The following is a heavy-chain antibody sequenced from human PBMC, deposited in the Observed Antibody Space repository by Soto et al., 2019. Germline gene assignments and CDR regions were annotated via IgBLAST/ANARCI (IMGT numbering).Heavy chain of an antibody. Sequence: ASVKVSCKVSGYAFTDYFVHWVRQAPGQGLEWMGYINPKRGDTKFAPKFQGRVTLTRDTSITTAYMDLRRLTSDDTAVYYCASWSGASGSYTAFNSRGPGTLVTVPS. J-gene: IGHJ4*02. CDR1: GYAFTDYF. CDR2: INPKRGDT. D-gene: IGHD3-10*01. CDR3: ASWSGASGSYTAFNS. V-gene: IGHV1-2*02.